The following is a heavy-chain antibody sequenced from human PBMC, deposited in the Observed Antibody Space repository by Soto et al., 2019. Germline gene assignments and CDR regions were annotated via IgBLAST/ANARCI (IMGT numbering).Heavy chain of an antibody. Sequence: QVQLVQSGAEVKKPGSSVKVSCKASGGTFSSYTISWVRQAPGQGLEWMGRIIPILGIANYAQKFQGRVTITADKSTSTAYMELSSLRSEDTAVYYCAGNSQGVDDLWSGYPTPDFDYWGQGTLVTVSS. CDR2: IIPILGIA. J-gene: IGHJ4*02. V-gene: IGHV1-69*02. CDR1: GGTFSSYT. CDR3: AGNSQGVDDLWSGYPTPDFDY. D-gene: IGHD3-3*01.